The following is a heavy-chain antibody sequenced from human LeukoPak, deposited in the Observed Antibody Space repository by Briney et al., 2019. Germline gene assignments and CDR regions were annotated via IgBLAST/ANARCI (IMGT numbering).Heavy chain of an antibody. V-gene: IGHV4-39*01. D-gene: IGHD2-8*01. CDR1: GGSVSSSLYH. CDR3: TRQLVGTACNYYYSYTDV. J-gene: IGHJ6*03. CDR2: VFHNGNA. Sequence: SETLSLTCGVSGGSVSSSLYHWGWLRQPPGKGLEWIGNVFHNGNAYYSPSLQSRVAISVDTSKNQLSLKLTSVTAADTAVYFCTRQLVGTACNYYYSYTDVWGKGTSVTVSS.